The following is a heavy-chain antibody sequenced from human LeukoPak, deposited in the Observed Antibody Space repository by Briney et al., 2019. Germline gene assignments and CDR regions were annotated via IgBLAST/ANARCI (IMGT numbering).Heavy chain of an antibody. J-gene: IGHJ4*02. D-gene: IGHD5-12*01. CDR3: ARGGLFDY. CDR1: GGSFSGYY. V-gene: IGHV4-34*01. Sequence: SETLSLTCAVYGGSFSGYYWSWIRQPPGKGLEWIGEINHSGSTNYNPSLKSRVTISVDTSKNQFSLRLSSVTAADTAVYYCARGGLFDYWGQGTLVTVSS. CDR2: INHSGST.